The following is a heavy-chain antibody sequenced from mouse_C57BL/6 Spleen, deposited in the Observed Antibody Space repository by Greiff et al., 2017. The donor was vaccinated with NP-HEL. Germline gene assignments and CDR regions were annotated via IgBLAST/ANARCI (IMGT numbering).Heavy chain of an antibody. J-gene: IGHJ2*01. D-gene: IGHD2-4*01. CDR1: GYTFTCYT. Sequence: QVQLQQSGAELARPGASVKMSCKASGYTFTCYTMHWVKQRPGQGLEWIGYINPSSGYTKYNQKFKDKATLTADKSSSTAYMQLSSLTSEDSAVYYCARWGGDYDEGAWVDYWGQGTTLTVSS. CDR2: INPSSGYT. V-gene: IGHV1-4*01. CDR3: ARWGGDYDEGAWVDY.